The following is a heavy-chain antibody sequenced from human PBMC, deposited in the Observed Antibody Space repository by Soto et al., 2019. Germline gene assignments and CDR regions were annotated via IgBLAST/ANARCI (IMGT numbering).Heavy chain of an antibody. J-gene: IGHJ5*02. CDR2: IIPIFGTA. Sequence: QVQLVQSGAEVKKPGSSVKVSCKASGGTFSSYAISWVRQAPGQGLEWMGGIIPIFGTANYAQKFQGRVTIPADESTSTAYMELSSLRSEDTAVYYCAREYSSSWYGGANWFDPWGQGTLVTVSS. V-gene: IGHV1-69*12. D-gene: IGHD6-13*01. CDR3: AREYSSSWYGGANWFDP. CDR1: GGTFSSYA.